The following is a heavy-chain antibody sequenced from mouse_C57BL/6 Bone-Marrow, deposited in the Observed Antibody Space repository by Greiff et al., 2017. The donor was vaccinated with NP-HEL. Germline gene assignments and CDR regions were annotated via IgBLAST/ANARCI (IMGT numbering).Heavy chain of an antibody. Sequence: QVQLKESGAELVTPGASVKISCKASGYAFRRYWMNWVKERPGKGLEWIGQLYPGDGDTKYNGKFKGKATLTADKSSSTAYMQGSSLTSEDAAVYFCARGDDGSSRFWYAMDYWGQGTSVTVSS. CDR2: LYPGDGDT. CDR3: ARGDDGSSRFWYAMDY. J-gene: IGHJ4*01. D-gene: IGHD1-1*01. CDR1: GYAFRRYW. V-gene: IGHV1-80*01.